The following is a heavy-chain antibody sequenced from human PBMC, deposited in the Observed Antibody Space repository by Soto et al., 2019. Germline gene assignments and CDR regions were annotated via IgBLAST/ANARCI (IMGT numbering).Heavy chain of an antibody. CDR1: GGSISSISYY. D-gene: IGHD6-13*01. Sequence: SDTLSLTCTVSGGSISSISYYWGWIRQPPGKGLEWVGSIYYSWSTYYNPSLKSRVTISVDTSKNQFSLKLSSVTAADTAVYYCARLGVYSSQPFDYYYGMDVWGQGTTVTVSS. V-gene: IGHV4-39*01. CDR3: ARLGVYSSQPFDYYYGMDV. J-gene: IGHJ6*02. CDR2: IYYSWST.